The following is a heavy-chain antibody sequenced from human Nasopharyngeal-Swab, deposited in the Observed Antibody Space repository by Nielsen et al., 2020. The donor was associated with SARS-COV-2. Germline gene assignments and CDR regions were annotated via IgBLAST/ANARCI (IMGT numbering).Heavy chain of an antibody. CDR1: GYTFTSHA. D-gene: IGHD5-18*01. V-gene: IGHV7-4-1*02. Sequence: ASVKVSRKASGYTFTSHAMNWVRQAPGQGLEWMGWINTNTGNPTYAQGFTGRFVFSLDTSVSTAYLQISSLKAEDTAVYYCAREGTPWIQLFGVTYYYYYMDVWGKGTTVTVSS. CDR3: AREGTPWIQLFGVTYYYYYMDV. CDR2: INTNTGNP. J-gene: IGHJ6*03.